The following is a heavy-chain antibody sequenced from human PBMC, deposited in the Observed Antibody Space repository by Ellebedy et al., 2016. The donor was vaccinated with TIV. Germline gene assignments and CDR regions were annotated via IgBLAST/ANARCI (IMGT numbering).Heavy chain of an antibody. CDR3: GKEELVAVTPYLDY. V-gene: IGHV3-23*01. J-gene: IGHJ4*02. D-gene: IGHD2-15*01. CDR2: ISASGGST. CDR1: GFTFSSYA. Sequence: GESLKISCVASGFTFSSYAITWVRQAPGKGLEWVSAISASGGSTYYADSVKGRLTISRDNSKNTVYLQMNSPRAEDTAVYYCGKEELVAVTPYLDYWGQGTLVTVSS.